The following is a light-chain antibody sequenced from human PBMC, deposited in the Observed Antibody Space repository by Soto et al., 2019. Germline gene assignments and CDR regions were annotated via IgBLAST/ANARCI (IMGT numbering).Light chain of an antibody. CDR1: QSISSW. J-gene: IGKJ1*01. CDR2: NAS. V-gene: IGKV1-5*01. CDR3: QHYNSYSWT. Sequence: IPLPQSLSTLSASVGDRVTITCRASQSISSWLAWYQQKPGKAPKLLIYNASSLKSGVPSRFSGSGSGTEFTLTISSLQPDDFATYYCQHYNSYSWTFGQGTKVDIK.